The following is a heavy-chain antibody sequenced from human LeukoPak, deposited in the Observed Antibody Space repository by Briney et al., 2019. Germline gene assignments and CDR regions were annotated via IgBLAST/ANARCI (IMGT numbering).Heavy chain of an antibody. V-gene: IGHV3-23*01. CDR1: GFTFSSYA. J-gene: IGHJ4*02. D-gene: IGHD3-22*01. CDR3: ARVSHYYDSSGSLDY. Sequence: GGSLRLSCAASGFTFSSYAMSWVRQAPGRGLEWVSAISGSGGSTYYADSVKGRFTISRDNAKNSLYLQMNSLRAEDTAVYYCARVSHYYDSSGSLDYWGQGTLVTVSS. CDR2: ISGSGGST.